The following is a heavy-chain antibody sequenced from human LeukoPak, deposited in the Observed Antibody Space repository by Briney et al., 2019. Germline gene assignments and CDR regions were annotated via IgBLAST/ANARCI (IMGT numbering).Heavy chain of an antibody. CDR2: IIPIVGTA. V-gene: IGHV1-69*13. CDR3: ARVSQEKTKLRFLVFDY. Sequence: GASVKVSCKASGGTFSSYAISWVRQAPGQGLEWMGGIIPIVGTANYAQKLQGGATTTADESTRTSYMELSSLRSEDTPVSHCARVSQEKTKLRFLVFDYWGQGTLVTVSS. D-gene: IGHD3-3*01. J-gene: IGHJ4*02. CDR1: GGTFSSYA.